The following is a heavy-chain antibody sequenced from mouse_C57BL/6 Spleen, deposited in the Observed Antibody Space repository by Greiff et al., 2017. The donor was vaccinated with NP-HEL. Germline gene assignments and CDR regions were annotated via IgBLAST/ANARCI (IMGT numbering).Heavy chain of an antibody. CDR1: GYTFTSYW. J-gene: IGHJ4*01. D-gene: IGHD1-1*01. V-gene: IGHV1-53*01. CDR3: ARDRRITTVVATDYAMDY. CDR2: INPSNGGT. Sequence: QVQLQQPGTELVKPGASVKLSCKASGYTFTSYWMHWVKQMPGQGLEWIGNINPSNGGTNYNEKFKSKATLTVDKSSSTAYMQLSSLTSEDSAVYYCARDRRITTVVATDYAMDYWGQGTSVTVSS.